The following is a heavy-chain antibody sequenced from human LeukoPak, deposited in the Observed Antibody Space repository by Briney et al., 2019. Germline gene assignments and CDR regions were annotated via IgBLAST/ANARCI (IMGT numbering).Heavy chain of an antibody. Sequence: ASVKVSCKASGGTFSSYAISWVRQAPGQGLEWMGWMNPNSGNTGYAQKFQGRVTMTRNTSISTAYMELSSLRSEDTAVYYCARGRATGTTSYYYYGMDVWGQGTTVTVSS. CDR1: GGTFSSYA. V-gene: IGHV1-8*02. J-gene: IGHJ6*02. CDR2: MNPNSGNT. D-gene: IGHD1-7*01. CDR3: ARGRATGTTSYYYYGMDV.